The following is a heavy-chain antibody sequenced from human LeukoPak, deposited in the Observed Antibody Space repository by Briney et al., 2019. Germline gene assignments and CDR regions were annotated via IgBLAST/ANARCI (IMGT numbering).Heavy chain of an antibody. CDR1: GYSISSGYY. J-gene: IGHJ6*03. D-gene: IGHD5-18*01. V-gene: IGHV4-38-2*02. Sequence: SETLSLTCTVSGYSISSGYYWGWIRQPPGKGLEWIGSIYHSGSTYYNPSLKSRVTISVDTSKNQFSLKLSSVTAADTAVYYCARRGYSFGGYYYYYYMDVWGKGTTVTISS. CDR3: ARRGYSFGGYYYYYYMDV. CDR2: IYHSGST.